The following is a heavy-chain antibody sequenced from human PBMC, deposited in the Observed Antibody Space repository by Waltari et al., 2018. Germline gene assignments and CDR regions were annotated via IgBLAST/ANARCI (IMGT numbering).Heavy chain of an antibody. V-gene: IGHV3-48*04. D-gene: IGHD6-13*01. J-gene: IGHJ4*02. CDR2: IRSSRNTK. CDR1: GFTFSSYN. CDR3: ARVESSSWYSVFDY. Sequence: EVQLVESGGGLVQPGGSLRLSCAASGFTFSSYNMNWVRQAPGKGLGGVSCIRSSRNTKDYADSVKGRFTSSRDNAKNSLYLQMNSLRAEDTAVYYCARVESSSWYSVFDYWGQGTLVTVSS.